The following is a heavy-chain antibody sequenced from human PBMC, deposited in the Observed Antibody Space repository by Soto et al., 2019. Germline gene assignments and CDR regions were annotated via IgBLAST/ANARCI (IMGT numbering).Heavy chain of an antibody. J-gene: IGHJ4*02. CDR2: INHSGST. CDR1: GGSFSGYY. V-gene: IGHV4-34*01. Sequence: SETLSLTCAAYGGSFSGYYWSWIRQPPGKGLEWIGEINHSGSTNYNPSIKSRVTISVDTSKNQFSQKLSSVTAADTAVYYCARGHDSFDYWGQGTLVTVSS. CDR3: ARGHDSFDY.